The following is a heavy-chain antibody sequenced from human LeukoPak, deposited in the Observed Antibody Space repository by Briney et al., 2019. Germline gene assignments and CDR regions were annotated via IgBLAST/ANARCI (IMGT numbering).Heavy chain of an antibody. CDR2: INPSGGST. D-gene: IGHD3-10*01. CDR3: AKDLMVRGPMDV. Sequence: ASVKVSCKASGYTFTSYYMHWVRQAPGQGLEWMGIINPSGGSTSYAQKFQGRVTMTRDTSISTAYMELSRLTSDDTAVYYCAKDLMVRGPMDVWGKGTTVTVSS. J-gene: IGHJ6*03. CDR1: GYTFTSYY. V-gene: IGHV1-46*01.